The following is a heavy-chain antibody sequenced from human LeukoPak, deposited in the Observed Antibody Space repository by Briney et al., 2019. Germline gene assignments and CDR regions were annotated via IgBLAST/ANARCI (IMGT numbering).Heavy chain of an antibody. D-gene: IGHD6-13*01. CDR2: INPNSGGT. Sequence: EASVKVSCKASGYTFTGYYMHWVRQAPGQGLEWMGWINPNSGGTNYAQKFQGWVTMTRDTSISTAYMELSRLRSDDTAVYYCARASAAGRSWFDLWGQGTLVTVSS. CDR3: ARASAAGRSWFDL. V-gene: IGHV1-2*04. J-gene: IGHJ5*02. CDR1: GYTFTGYY.